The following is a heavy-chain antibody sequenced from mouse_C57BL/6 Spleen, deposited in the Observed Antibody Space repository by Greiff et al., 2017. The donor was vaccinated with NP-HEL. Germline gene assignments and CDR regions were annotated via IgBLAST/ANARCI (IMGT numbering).Heavy chain of an antibody. D-gene: IGHD5-1*01. CDR2: ISDGGSYT. J-gene: IGHJ2*01. CDR1: GFTFSSYA. CDR3: ARDRVPLYFDY. Sequence: DVHLVESGGGLVKPGGSLKLSCAASGFTFSSYAMSWVRQTPEKRLEWVATISDGGSYTYYPDNVKGRFTISRDNAKNNLYLQMSHLKSEDTAMYYCARDRVPLYFDYWGQGTTLTVSS. V-gene: IGHV5-4*01.